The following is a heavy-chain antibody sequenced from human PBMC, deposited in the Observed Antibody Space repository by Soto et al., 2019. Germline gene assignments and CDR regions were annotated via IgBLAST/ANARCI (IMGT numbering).Heavy chain of an antibody. V-gene: IGHV1-69*12. J-gene: IGHJ4*02. CDR3: AAEYYGSGSQP. Sequence: QVQLVQSGAEVKKPGSSVKVSCKASGGAFSSYAISWVRQAPGQGLEWMGGIIPIFGTANYAQKFQGRVKMTADESTSTAYMELSSLRSDDPAVYYCAAEYYGSGSQPWGQGTLVTVSS. CDR2: IIPIFGTA. D-gene: IGHD3-10*01. CDR1: GGAFSSYA.